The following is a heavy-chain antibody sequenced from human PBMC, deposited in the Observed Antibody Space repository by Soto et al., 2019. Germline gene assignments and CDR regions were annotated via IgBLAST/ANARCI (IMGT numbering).Heavy chain of an antibody. CDR3: AKGNRKAGAGTSRYYFAY. D-gene: IGHD6-19*01. V-gene: IGHV3-23*01. CDR1: GFTFSSYA. J-gene: IGHJ4*02. CDR2: ISGSGGST. Sequence: GGSLRLSCAASGFTFSSYAMSWVRQAPGKGLEWVSAISGSGGSTYYADSVKGRFTISKDNSKNTLYLQMNSLRAEDTAVYYCAKGNRKAGAGTSRYYFAYRGQGTLVTGSS.